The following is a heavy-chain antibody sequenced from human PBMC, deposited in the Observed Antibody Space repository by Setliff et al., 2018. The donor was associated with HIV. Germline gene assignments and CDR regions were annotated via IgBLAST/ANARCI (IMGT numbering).Heavy chain of an antibody. D-gene: IGHD3-10*01. V-gene: IGHV4-4*07. CDR2: IYTSGST. Sequence: PSETLSLTCTVSGASISNYYWSWIRQPAGKGLEWIGHIYTSGSTNYDPSFKSRLTMSVDTSKNQFSLKLTSVTAADTAVYYCASFFWECSDNLCHRSFQFWDQGALVTVSS. CDR3: ASFFWECSDNLCHRSFQF. CDR1: GASISNYY. J-gene: IGHJ1*01.